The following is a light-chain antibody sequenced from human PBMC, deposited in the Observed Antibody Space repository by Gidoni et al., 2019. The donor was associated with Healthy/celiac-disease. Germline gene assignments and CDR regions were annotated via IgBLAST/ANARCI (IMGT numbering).Light chain of an antibody. J-gene: IGKJ1*01. Sequence: IQMPKSPSSLSASVGDRVTITCRASQRISSYLNWYQQKPGKAPKLLIYAASSLQSGVPSRFSGSGSGTDFTLTISSLQPEDFATYYCQQSYSTPKTFXQXTKVEIK. CDR2: AAS. CDR3: QQSYSTPKT. CDR1: QRISSY. V-gene: IGKV1-39*01.